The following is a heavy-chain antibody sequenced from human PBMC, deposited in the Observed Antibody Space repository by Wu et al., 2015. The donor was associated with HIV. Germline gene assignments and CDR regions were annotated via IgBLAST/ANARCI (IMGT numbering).Heavy chain of an antibody. J-gene: IGHJ3*02. CDR2: INPGIGST. CDR3: NRGMQQWVNDAFDT. CDR1: GYAFGTYY. V-gene: IGHV1-46*03. D-gene: IGHD1/OR15-1a*01. Sequence: QVQLVQSGAEMKKPGASVNISCQASGYAFGTYYIHWVRQAPGQGLEWLGLINPGIGSTYYAERFKGRVTMTRDTSTNTVNMQLGTLTSEDTAVYYCNRGMQQWVNDAFDTWGQGTMVTISS.